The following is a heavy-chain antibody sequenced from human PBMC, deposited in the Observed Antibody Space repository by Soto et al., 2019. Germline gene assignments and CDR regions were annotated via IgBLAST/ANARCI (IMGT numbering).Heavy chain of an antibody. D-gene: IGHD6-19*01. J-gene: IGHJ4*02. V-gene: IGHV5-51*01. CDR3: ARRGTYSSGWDY. CDR1: GYIFTSYW. CDR2: IHGGDSNT. Sequence: GESLKISCKGSGYIFTSYWIGWVRQMPGKGLEWMGIIHGGDSNTRYSPSFEGQVTISTDKSISTAYLQWSSLKASDTAMYCCARRGTYSSGWDYWGQGTLVTVSS.